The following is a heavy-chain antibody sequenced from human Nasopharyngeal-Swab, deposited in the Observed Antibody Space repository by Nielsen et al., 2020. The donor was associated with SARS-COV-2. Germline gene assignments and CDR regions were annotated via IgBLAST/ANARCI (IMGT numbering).Heavy chain of an antibody. CDR3: ARTGDSSGWYSSFDY. CDR1: GGSISSYY. CDR2: IYYSGST. D-gene: IGHD6-19*01. V-gene: IGHV4-59*01. J-gene: IGHJ4*02. Sequence: SETLSLTCTVSGGSISSYYWSWIRQPPGKGLEWIGYIYYSGSTNYNPSLKSRVTISVDTSKNQFSLKLSSVTAADTAVYYCARTGDSSGWYSSFDYWGQGTLVTVPS.